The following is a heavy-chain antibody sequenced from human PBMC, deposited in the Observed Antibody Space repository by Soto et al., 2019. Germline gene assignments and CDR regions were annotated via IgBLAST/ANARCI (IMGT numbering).Heavy chain of an antibody. CDR1: GYSFAGYW. D-gene: IGHD2-2*01. CDR2: IDPSDSQT. CDR3: ARQLYAGETGPNLQYLFDS. V-gene: IGHV5-10-1*01. J-gene: IGHJ1*01. Sequence: PGESLKISCKGAGYSFAGYWITWVRQQPGKGLEWMGRIDPSDSQTYYSPSFRGHVTIPVTKSITTVFLQWSSLRASDTAMYYCARQLYAGETGPNLQYLFDSWGQGTPVTVS.